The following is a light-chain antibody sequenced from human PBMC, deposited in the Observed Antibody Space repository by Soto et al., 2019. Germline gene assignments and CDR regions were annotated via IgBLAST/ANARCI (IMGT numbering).Light chain of an antibody. CDR2: EAS. V-gene: IGKV3-15*01. CDR3: QQYSKWPPRYT. Sequence: EIVMAQSPVTLSWSPAKRVHLSCXXXQSVDINLAWYQQKPGQAPRLLISEASTRASDIPSRFTGSGSGTDFTLTISSLQSEDFAMYFCQQYSKWPPRYTFGQGTKVDIK. CDR1: QSVDIN. J-gene: IGKJ2*01.